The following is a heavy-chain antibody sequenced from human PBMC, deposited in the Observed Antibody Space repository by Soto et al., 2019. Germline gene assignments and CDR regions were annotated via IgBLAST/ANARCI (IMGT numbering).Heavy chain of an antibody. CDR3: ARGYCSAVGCYVHYYYGFDV. Sequence: GGSLRLSCAAAGFTFSNYAMNWVRQAPGKGLELVSFIRSDGSSAYYADSVKGRFTISRDNSKNTLYLQMNSLRADDTAVYYCARGYCSAVGCYVHYYYGFDVWGQGTTVTVSS. V-gene: IGHV3-23*01. CDR2: IRSDGSSA. D-gene: IGHD2-15*01. CDR1: GFTFSNYA. J-gene: IGHJ6*02.